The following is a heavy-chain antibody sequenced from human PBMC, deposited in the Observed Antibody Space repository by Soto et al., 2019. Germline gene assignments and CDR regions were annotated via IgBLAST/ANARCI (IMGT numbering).Heavy chain of an antibody. D-gene: IGHD2-2*01. J-gene: IGHJ5*02. Sequence: ASVKVSCKASGYTFSSYTIHWVRQAPGQSPEWMGWVNAGNGDTQYSQKFHGRVTITKDTSATTAYMELSSLGSEDTAVYFCARPLYCISSRCYNLLDPRGQGTLVTVSS. CDR2: VNAGNGDT. V-gene: IGHV1-3*01. CDR1: GYTFSSYT. CDR3: ARPLYCISSRCYNLLDP.